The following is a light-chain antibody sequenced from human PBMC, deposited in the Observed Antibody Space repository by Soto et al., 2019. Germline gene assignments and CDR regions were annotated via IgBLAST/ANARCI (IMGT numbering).Light chain of an antibody. CDR2: QTS. Sequence: DIQMTQSPSTLSASVGDRVTITCRASQSISSWLAWYQQKPGKAPKLLISQTSNLESGVPSRFSGSGAGTEFALTISRLQPDDFASYYCQQYKSYSRTFGQGSKVEVK. CDR1: QSISSW. CDR3: QQYKSYSRT. J-gene: IGKJ1*01. V-gene: IGKV1-5*03.